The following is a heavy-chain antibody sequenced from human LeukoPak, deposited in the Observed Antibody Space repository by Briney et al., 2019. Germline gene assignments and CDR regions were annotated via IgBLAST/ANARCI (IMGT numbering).Heavy chain of an antibody. V-gene: IGHV3-7*01. D-gene: IGHD1-26*01. Sequence: PTGGSLRLSCAASGFTFSSYWMSWVRQTPGKGLEWVANIKQDGSEKYYVDFVKGRFTISRDNAKNSLYLQMNSLRAEDTAVYYCAPIVGADDWFDPWGQGTLVTVSS. CDR1: GFTFSSYW. CDR3: APIVGADDWFDP. J-gene: IGHJ5*02. CDR2: IKQDGSEK.